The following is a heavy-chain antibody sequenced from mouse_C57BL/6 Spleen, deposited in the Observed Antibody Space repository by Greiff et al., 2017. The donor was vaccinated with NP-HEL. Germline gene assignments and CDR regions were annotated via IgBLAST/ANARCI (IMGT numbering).Heavy chain of an antibody. V-gene: IGHV5-17*01. CDR1: GFTFSDYG. D-gene: IGHD1-1*01. Sequence: EVKLVESGGGLVKPGGSLKLSCAASGFTFSDYGMHWVRQAPEKGLEWVAYISSGSSTISYADTVKGRFTISRDNAKNTLFLQMTSLRSEDTAMDYFARPRGSTWFAYWGQGTLVTVSA. CDR2: ISSGSSTI. CDR3: ARPRGSTWFAY. J-gene: IGHJ3*01.